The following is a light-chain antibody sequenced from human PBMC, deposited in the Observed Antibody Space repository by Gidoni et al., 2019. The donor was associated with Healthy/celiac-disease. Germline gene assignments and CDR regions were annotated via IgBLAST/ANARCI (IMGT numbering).Light chain of an antibody. CDR3: QQYDNLPLT. CDR2: DAS. Sequence: DIQMTQSPSSLSASVGDRVTITCQSSQDISNYLNWYQQKPGKAPKLLIYDASNLETGVPSRVSGSGSGTDFTFNISSLQPEYIATYYCQQYDNLPLTCGGGTKVEIK. V-gene: IGKV1-33*01. CDR1: QDISNY. J-gene: IGKJ4*01.